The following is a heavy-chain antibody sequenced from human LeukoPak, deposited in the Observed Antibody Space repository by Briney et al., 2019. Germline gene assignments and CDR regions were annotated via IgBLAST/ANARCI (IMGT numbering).Heavy chain of an antibody. V-gene: IGHV4-38-2*02. Sequence: SETLSLTCTVSGYSISSGYYWGWIRQPPGKGLEWIGSIYHSGSTYYNPSLKSRVTISVDTSKNQFSLKLSSVTAADTAVYYCARSAAARYMDVWGKGTTVTVSS. CDR3: ARSAAARYMDV. CDR1: GYSISSGYY. J-gene: IGHJ6*03. D-gene: IGHD6-13*01. CDR2: IYHSGST.